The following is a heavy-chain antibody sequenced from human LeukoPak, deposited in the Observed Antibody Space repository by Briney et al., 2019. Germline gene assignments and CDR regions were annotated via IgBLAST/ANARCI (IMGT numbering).Heavy chain of an antibody. J-gene: IGHJ4*02. Sequence: GGSLRLSCAASGFTFLNSWMSWVRQAPGKGLEWVSSLSGSGGSTYYADSVKGRFTISRDNSKNTLYLQMNSLRAEDTAVYYCAKSSYYDSSGYYREYYFDYWGQGTLVTVSS. CDR1: GFTFLNSW. CDR2: LSGSGGST. V-gene: IGHV3-23*01. D-gene: IGHD3-22*01. CDR3: AKSSYYDSSGYYREYYFDY.